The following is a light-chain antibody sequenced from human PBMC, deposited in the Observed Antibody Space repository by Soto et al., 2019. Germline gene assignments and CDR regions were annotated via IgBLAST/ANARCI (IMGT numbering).Light chain of an antibody. CDR2: DDS. Sequence: SYELTQPPSVSVAPGQTARITCGGNNIGSKSVNWYQQKPGQAPVLGVYDDSDRPSGIPERFSGSNSGNTATLTISRVEAGDEADYYCQVWDSSSDHVVFGGGTKLTVL. CDR1: NIGSKS. J-gene: IGLJ2*01. CDR3: QVWDSSSDHVV. V-gene: IGLV3-21*02.